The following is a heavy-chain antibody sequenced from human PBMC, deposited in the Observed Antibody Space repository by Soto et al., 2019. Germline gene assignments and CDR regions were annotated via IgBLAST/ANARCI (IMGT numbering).Heavy chain of an antibody. D-gene: IGHD3-22*01. Sequence: EVQLVESGGGLVQPGGSLRLSCAASGFPFSTNWMHWVRQAPGKGLVWVSRINSDGTSTNYADSVKGRFTISRDNAKNTLYLQMNSLRGEETAMYYCARDIDSSGWGQGTLVTVSS. V-gene: IGHV3-74*01. CDR3: ARDIDSSG. J-gene: IGHJ4*02. CDR2: INSDGTST. CDR1: GFPFSTNW.